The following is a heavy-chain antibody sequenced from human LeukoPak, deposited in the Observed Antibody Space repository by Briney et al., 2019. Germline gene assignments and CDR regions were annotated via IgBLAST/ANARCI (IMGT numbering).Heavy chain of an antibody. J-gene: IGHJ6*02. Sequence: GGSLRLSCAASGFTFSSNSMNWVRQAPGKGLEWVSGIHWSGTSRGYADSVKGRFTISRDNAKNSLYLDMNSLRAEDTALYHCARALYGDYYFYGLDVWGQGTTVTVSS. CDR3: ARALYGDYYFYGLDV. CDR1: GFTFSSNS. CDR2: IHWSGTSR. D-gene: IGHD4-17*01. V-gene: IGHV3-20*01.